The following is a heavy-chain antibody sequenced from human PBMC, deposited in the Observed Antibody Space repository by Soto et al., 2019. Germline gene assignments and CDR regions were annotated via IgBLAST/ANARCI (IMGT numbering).Heavy chain of an antibody. D-gene: IGHD5-12*01. CDR1: GFTFSSFG. CDR2: ISYDGSNT. V-gene: IGHV3-30*18. J-gene: IGHJ6*02. Sequence: GGSLRLSCAASGFTFSSFGMHWVRQAPDKGLEWVALISYDGSNTDYADSVKGRFTISRDNSKNTLYLQMNSLRAEDTAVYYCANDASVATSPRRYSYYGMDGWGQGTTVT. CDR3: ANDASVATSPRRYSYYGMDG.